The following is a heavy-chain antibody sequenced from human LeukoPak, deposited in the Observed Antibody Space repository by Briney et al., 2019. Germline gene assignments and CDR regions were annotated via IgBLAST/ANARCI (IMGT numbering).Heavy chain of an antibody. CDR3: ARTSILCGGDCYPDAFDI. CDR2: ISSSGSTI. V-gene: IGHV3-11*01. D-gene: IGHD2-21*02. Sequence: GGSLRLSCAASGFTFSDYYMSWIRQAPGKGLEWVSYISSSGSTIYYADSVKGRFTISRDNAKNSLYLQMNSLRAEDTAVYYCARTSILCGGDCYPDAFDIWGQGTMVTVSS. J-gene: IGHJ3*02. CDR1: GFTFSDYY.